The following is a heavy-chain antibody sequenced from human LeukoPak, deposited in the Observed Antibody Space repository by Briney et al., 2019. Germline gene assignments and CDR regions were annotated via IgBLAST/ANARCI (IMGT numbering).Heavy chain of an antibody. V-gene: IGHV3-30*04. D-gene: IGHD3-9*01. CDR2: ISYDGSNK. J-gene: IGHJ3*02. CDR1: GFTFSSYA. CDR3: AREDDILTGYRAAFDI. Sequence: GGSLRLSCAASGFTFSSYAMHWVRQAPGKGLEWVAVISYDGSNKYYADSVKGRFTISRDNSKNTLYLQMNSLRAEDTAVYYCAREDDILTGYRAAFDIWGQGTMVTVSS.